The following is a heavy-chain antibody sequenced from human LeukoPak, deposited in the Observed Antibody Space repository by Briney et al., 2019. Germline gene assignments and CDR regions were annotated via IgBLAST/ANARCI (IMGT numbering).Heavy chain of an antibody. CDR3: AKDSYYDSSGYYYFDY. CDR2: TTRDESEK. J-gene: IGHJ4*02. D-gene: IGHD3-22*01. CDR1: GFTFSRNG. V-gene: IGHV3-30-3*02. Sequence: GGSLRLSCAASGFTFSRNGMHWVRQAPGKGLEWVAFTTRDESEKLYVDSVKGRFTIARDNSKNTFYLQMNSLRAEDTAVYYCAKDSYYDSSGYYYFDYWGQGTLVTVSS.